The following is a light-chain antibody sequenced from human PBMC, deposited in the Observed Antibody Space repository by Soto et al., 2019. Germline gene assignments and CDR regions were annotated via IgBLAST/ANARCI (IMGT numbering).Light chain of an antibody. V-gene: IGLV1-51*01. CDR3: VTWETSLTAGGVV. CDR1: SSNIVNNY. CDR2: DNS. Sequence: QSVLTQPPSVSAAPGQKVTISCSGSSSNIVNNYVSWYQQLPATAPQLLIHDNSRRPSGIPDRFSGSKSGTSATLVITGLQAGDEADYYCVTWETSLTAGGVVFGGGTKVTVL. J-gene: IGLJ2*01.